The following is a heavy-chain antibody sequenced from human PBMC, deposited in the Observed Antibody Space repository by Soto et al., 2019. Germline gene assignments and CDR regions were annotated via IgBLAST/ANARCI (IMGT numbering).Heavy chain of an antibody. Sequence: ASVKVSCKASGYRFIDYFMHWMRRTPGQGLEWMGWINPKSGGTKIAQKFQCRTTMTRDTSMYTVFMELSWRTSDDTSVYFCARKYKWSCQGCTGYWGLGT. J-gene: IGHJ4*02. CDR1: GYRFIDYF. CDR2: INPKSGGT. V-gene: IGHV1-2*02. CDR3: ARKYKWSCQGCTGY. D-gene: IGHD2-8*02.